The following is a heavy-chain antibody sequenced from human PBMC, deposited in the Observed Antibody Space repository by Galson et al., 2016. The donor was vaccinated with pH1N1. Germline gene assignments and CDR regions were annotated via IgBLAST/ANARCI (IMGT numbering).Heavy chain of an antibody. CDR1: GYSFTSYW. V-gene: IGHV5-51*03. D-gene: IGHD3-22*01. J-gene: IGHJ2*01. Sequence: QSGAEVKKPGESLKISCKGSGYSFTSYWIGWVRQMPGKGLEWMGIIYPGDSDTRYSPSFQGQVTISADESTSTAYLQWSSLKASDTAIYYCARYAVTYYYDSSGYPNWCFDRWGRGTLVTVSS. CDR2: IYPGDSDT. CDR3: ARYAVTYYYDSSGYPNWCFDR.